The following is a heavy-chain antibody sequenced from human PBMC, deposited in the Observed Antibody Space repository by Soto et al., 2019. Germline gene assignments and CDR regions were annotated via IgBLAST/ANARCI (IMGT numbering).Heavy chain of an antibody. V-gene: IGHV1-3*01. CDR2: INAGNGNT. Sequence: ASVKVSCTASGYTFTSYAMHWVRQAPGQRLEWMGWINAGNGNTKYSQKFQGRVTITRDTSASTAYMELSSLRSEDTAVYYCARVVVVAAKVPWFDPWGQGTLVTVSS. J-gene: IGHJ5*02. D-gene: IGHD2-15*01. CDR3: ARVVVVAAKVPWFDP. CDR1: GYTFTSYA.